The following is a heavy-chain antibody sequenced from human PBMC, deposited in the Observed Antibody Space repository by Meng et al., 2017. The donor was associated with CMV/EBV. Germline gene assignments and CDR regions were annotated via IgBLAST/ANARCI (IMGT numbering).Heavy chain of an antibody. CDR2: TYYRSKWYN. V-gene: IGHV6-1*01. Sequence: LRLSCAISGDSVSSNSAAWNWPRQPPSRGLEWLGRTYYRSKWYNDYAVSVKSRITINPDTSKNQFSLQMNSVTPEDTAVYYYARETIFGVVIIWDWFDPWGQGTLITVSS. J-gene: IGHJ5*02. CDR3: ARETIFGVVIIWDWFDP. CDR1: GDSVSSNSAA. D-gene: IGHD3-3*01.